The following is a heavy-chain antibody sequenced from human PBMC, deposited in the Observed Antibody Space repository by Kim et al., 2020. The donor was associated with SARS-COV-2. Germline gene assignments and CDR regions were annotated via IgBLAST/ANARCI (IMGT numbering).Heavy chain of an antibody. Sequence: SETLSLTCAVYGGPFTTYYWSWIRQPPGKGLEWIGEISHSGRTNYNPSLKSRVTMSVDTSKDQFSLKLTSVTAADSAVYYCRSTPLGGSGSFDSWGQGT. J-gene: IGHJ4*02. CDR3: RSTPLGGSGSFDS. CDR2: ISHSGRT. CDR1: GGPFTTYY. D-gene: IGHD5-18*01. V-gene: IGHV4-34*01.